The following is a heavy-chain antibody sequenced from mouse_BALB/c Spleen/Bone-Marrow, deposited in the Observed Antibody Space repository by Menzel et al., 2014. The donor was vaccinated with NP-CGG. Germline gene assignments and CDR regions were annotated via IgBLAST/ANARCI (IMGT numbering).Heavy chain of an antibody. CDR3: ARDIDGYYDYAMDY. CDR2: ISNLAYSI. D-gene: IGHD2-3*01. CDR1: GFTFSDYG. V-gene: IGHV5-15*02. Sequence: DVHLVESGGGLVQPGVSRKLSCAASGFTFSDYGMAWVRQAPGKGPEWVAFISNLAYSIYYADTVTGRFTISRENAKNTLYLEMSSLRSEDTAMYYCARDIDGYYDYAMDYWGQGTSVTVSS. J-gene: IGHJ4*01.